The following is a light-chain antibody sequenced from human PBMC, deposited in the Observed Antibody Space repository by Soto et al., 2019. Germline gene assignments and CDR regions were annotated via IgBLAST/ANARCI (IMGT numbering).Light chain of an antibody. Sequence: QSVLTQPASVSGSPGQSITISCTGTSSDVGGYHYVSWYQQLPGKAPKLMTYEVTKRPSGVSNRFSGSTSGSTASLTISGLQTEDEADYYCCSYVGASIYVFGTGTKVTVL. V-gene: IGLV2-14*01. CDR2: EVT. CDR3: CSYVGASIYV. CDR1: SSDVGGYHY. J-gene: IGLJ1*01.